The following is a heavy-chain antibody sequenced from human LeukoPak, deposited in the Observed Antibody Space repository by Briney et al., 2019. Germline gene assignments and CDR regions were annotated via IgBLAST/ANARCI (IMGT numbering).Heavy chain of an antibody. CDR2: ITGSGGMT. CDR1: GFTFSTYA. CDR3: VKEGDGCL. V-gene: IGHV3-23*01. D-gene: IGHD5-24*01. Sequence: GGSLRLSCAASGFTFSTYAMSWVRQAPGKGLEWVSGITGSGGMTYYADSVRGRFTIPRDNSKNTLYLQMNSLRAEDTAVYYCVKEGDGCLWGQGTLVTVSS. J-gene: IGHJ4*02.